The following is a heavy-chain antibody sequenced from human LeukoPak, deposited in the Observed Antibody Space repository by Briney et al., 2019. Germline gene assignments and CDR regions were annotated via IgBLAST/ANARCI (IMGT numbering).Heavy chain of an antibody. J-gene: IGHJ4*02. CDR2: IWYDGSNK. Sequence: GGSLRLSCAASGFTFSSYGMHWVRQAPGKGLEWVAVIWYDGSNKYYADSVKGRFTISRDNSKNPLYLQMNSLRDEDTAVYYCAREFYYYDSRGPPFDYWGQGTLVTVSS. D-gene: IGHD3-22*01. V-gene: IGHV3-33*01. CDR3: AREFYYYDSRGPPFDY. CDR1: GFTFSSYG.